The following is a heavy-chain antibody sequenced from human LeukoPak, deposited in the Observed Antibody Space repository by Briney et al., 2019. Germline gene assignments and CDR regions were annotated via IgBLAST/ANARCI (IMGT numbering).Heavy chain of an antibody. J-gene: IGHJ4*02. V-gene: IGHV3-7*01. CDR1: GFTFSSFW. CDR2: IKQDGSEK. CDR3: ARARFKGRCDY. D-gene: IGHD3-16*02. Sequence: GGSLRLSCAASGFTFSSFWMSWVRQAPGKGLEWVANIKQDGSEKYYVDSLKGRFTISRDNAKNSLYLQMNSLRAEDTAVYYCARARFKGRCDYWGQGTLVTVSS.